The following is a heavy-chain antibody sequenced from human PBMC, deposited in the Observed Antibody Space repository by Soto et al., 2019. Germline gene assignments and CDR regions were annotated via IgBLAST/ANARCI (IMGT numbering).Heavy chain of an antibody. J-gene: IGHJ6*02. D-gene: IGHD2-15*01. V-gene: IGHV3-15*01. CDR2: IKSKTDGGTT. CDR1: GFTFSNAW. Sequence: EVQLVESGGGLVKPGGSLRLSCAASGFTFSNAWMTWVRQAPGKGLEWVGRIKSKTDGGTTEYTGPVKGRFTISRDDSKNTLFLQMSSLKTEDTAVYYCTTDFLLQTLGMDVWGQGTTVTVSS. CDR3: TTDFLLQTLGMDV.